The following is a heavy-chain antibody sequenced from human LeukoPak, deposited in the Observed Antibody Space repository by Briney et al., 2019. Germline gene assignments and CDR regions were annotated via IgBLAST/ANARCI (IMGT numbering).Heavy chain of an antibody. J-gene: IGHJ4*02. Sequence: GRSLRLSCAASGFTFSSYGMHWVRQAPGKGLEWVAVISYDGSNKYYADSVKGRFTISRDNSKNTLYLQMNSLRAEDAAVYYCAKHGGESYFFDYWGQGTLVTVSS. D-gene: IGHD1-26*01. CDR3: AKHGGESYFFDY. V-gene: IGHV3-30*18. CDR1: GFTFSSYG. CDR2: ISYDGSNK.